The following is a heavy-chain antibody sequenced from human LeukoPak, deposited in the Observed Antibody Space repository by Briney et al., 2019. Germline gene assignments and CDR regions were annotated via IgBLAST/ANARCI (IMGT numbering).Heavy chain of an antibody. D-gene: IGHD1-26*01. CDR3: ARADGSHYGLKDY. J-gene: IGHJ4*02. CDR2: ISSSGSTI. V-gene: IGHV3-48*03. Sequence: GGSLRLSCAASGFTFSSYEMNWVRQAPGKGLEWVSYISSSGSTIYYADSVKGRFTISRDNAKNSLYLQMNSLRAEDTGLYYCARADGSHYGLKDYWGQGTLVTVSS. CDR1: GFTFSSYE.